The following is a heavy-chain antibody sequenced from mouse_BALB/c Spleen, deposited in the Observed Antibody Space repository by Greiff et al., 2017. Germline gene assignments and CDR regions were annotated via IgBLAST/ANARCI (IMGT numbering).Heavy chain of an antibody. CDR3: ARWVNYAMDY. CDR2: IYPGDGDT. Sequence: VQLQQSGPELVKPGASVKISCKASGYAFSSSWMNWVKQRPGQGLEWIGRIYPGDGDTNYNGKFKGKATLTADKSSSTAYMQLSSLTSVDSAVYFCARWVNYAMDYWGQGTSVTVSS. CDR1: GYAFSSSW. J-gene: IGHJ4*01. D-gene: IGHD2-2*01. V-gene: IGHV1-82*01.